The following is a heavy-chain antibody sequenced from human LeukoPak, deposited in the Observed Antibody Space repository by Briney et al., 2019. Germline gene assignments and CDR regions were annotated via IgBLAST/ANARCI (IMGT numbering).Heavy chain of an antibody. CDR3: ARVYYDFWSGYSLDY. CDR2: DNYGGAT. D-gene: IGHD3-3*01. CDR1: GGSISSSDYY. Sequence: KPLETLYLTCTVSGGSISSSDYYWGWIRQPPGEGLEWIGSDNYGGATHYNPSLKSRVTISVDTSKNQFSLKLSSVTAADTAVYYCARVYYDFWSGYSLDYWGQGTLVTVSS. V-gene: IGHV4-39*07. J-gene: IGHJ4*02.